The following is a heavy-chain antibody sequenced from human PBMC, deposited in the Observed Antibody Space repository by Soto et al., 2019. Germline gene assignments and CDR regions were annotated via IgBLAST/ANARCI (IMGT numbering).Heavy chain of an antibody. CDR2: ITPSFGSP. CDR1: GDTLSYSA. D-gene: IGHD5-18*01. V-gene: IGHV1-69*01. CDR3: ATYFTAVAYFEN. Sequence: QVQMVESGAEVRKPGSSERISCTASGDTLSYSAIGWLRQAPGQGLEWMGGITPSFGSPVYARKFQGRVTIAADHMILNNLRSDDTAMYFCATYFTAVAYFENWGQGTLDTVSS. J-gene: IGHJ4*02.